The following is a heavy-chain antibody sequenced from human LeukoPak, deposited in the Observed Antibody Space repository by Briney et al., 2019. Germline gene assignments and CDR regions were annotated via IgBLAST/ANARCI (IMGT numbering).Heavy chain of an antibody. V-gene: IGHV3-23*01. CDR2: ISGSGVTT. Sequence: PGGSLTLSCAPSGFTFSNTWMTWVRQAPGKGLEWVSTISGSGVTTYYADSVKGRFTISRDISKNTLFLQMNSLRAEDTAVYYCAKVNAFDVWGQGTMVTVSS. J-gene: IGHJ3*01. CDR3: AKVNAFDV. CDR1: GFTFSNTW.